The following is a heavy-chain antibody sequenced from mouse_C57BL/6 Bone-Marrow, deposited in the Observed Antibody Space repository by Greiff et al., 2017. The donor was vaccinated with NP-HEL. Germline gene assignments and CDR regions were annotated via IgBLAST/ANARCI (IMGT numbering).Heavy chain of an antibody. CDR1: GFSFNTYA. CDR3: VRHSYDYDGGYYFDY. CDR2: IRSKSNNYAT. J-gene: IGHJ2*01. D-gene: IGHD2-4*01. Sequence: EVQLVESGGGLVQPKGSLKLSCAASGFSFNTYAMNWVRQAPGKGLEWVARIRSKSNNYATYYADSVKDRFTISRDDSESMLYLQMNNLKTEDTAMYYCVRHSYDYDGGYYFDYWGQGTTLTVSS. V-gene: IGHV10-1*01.